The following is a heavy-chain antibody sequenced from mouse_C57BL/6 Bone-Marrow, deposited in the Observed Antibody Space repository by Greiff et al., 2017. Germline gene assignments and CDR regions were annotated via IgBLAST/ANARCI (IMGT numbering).Heavy chain of an antibody. D-gene: IGHD1-1*01. CDR3: AGDPITTAAPADWYFDV. J-gene: IGHJ1*03. V-gene: IGHV12-3*01. CDR2: ITHSGET. Sequence: QVQLQQSGPGLVKPSQSLFLTCSITGFPITSGYYWIWIRQSPGKPLEWMGYITHSGETFYNPSLQSPISITRETSKNQFFLQLNSVTTEDTAMYYCAGDPITTAAPADWYFDVWGTGTTVTVSS. CDR1: GFPITSGYY.